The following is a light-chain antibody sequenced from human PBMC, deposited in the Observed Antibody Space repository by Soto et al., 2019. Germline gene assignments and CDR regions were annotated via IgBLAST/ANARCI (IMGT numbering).Light chain of an antibody. Sequence: DVVMTQSPLSLPVTLGQPASISCRSSQSLIHSDGNTYLNWFQQRPGQSPRRLIYKVSDRDSGVPDRFSGSGAGTDFTLKISRVGAEDVGVYYCMRGTHWPWTFGQGTEGEIK. J-gene: IGKJ1*01. V-gene: IGKV2-30*02. CDR3: MRGTHWPWT. CDR2: KVS. CDR1: QSLIHSDGNTY.